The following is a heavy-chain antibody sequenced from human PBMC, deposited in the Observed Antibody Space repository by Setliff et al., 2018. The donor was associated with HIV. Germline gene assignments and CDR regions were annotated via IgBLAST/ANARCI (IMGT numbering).Heavy chain of an antibody. Sequence: GSLRLSCAASGITLSNYAMSWVRQAPGKGLEWVSGISLSGGSTYYADSVKGRFTIFRDNSKKTLYLQMSSLRVEDTAVYYCARGNTMVTDFDYWGQGTLVTVSS. D-gene: IGHD3-10*01. CDR1: GITLSNYA. V-gene: IGHV3-23*01. CDR3: ARGNTMVTDFDY. J-gene: IGHJ4*02. CDR2: ISLSGGST.